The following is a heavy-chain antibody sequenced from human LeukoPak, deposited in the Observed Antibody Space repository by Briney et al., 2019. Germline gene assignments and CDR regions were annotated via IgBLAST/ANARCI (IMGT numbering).Heavy chain of an antibody. CDR1: GLVFGKYA. CDR2: ISDDSSFT. CDR3: ARRGDGYGGMTARYFQH. J-gene: IGHJ1*01. Sequence: PGGSLRLSCAASGLVFGKYAMAWVRQAPGKGLECVSIISDDSSFTYYLDSVKGRSTIFRDNSKNTLYLQMNSLRAEDTAVYYCARRGDGYGGMTARYFQHWGQGTLVTVSS. V-gene: IGHV3-23*01. D-gene: IGHD4-23*01.